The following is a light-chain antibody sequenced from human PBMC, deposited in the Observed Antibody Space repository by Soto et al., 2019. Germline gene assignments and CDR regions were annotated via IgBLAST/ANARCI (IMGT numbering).Light chain of an antibody. J-gene: IGLJ1*01. CDR2: SDN. Sequence: SVLTQPPSASVTPGHSVTISCSGSSSNIGSNTVNCYQQLPGTAPKLLIYSDNQRPSCAPDRFCVSKYCPSASLAMSVLLSEDEADYYCAAWDYSLIGFFFGTETKVPV. V-gene: IGLV1-44*01. CDR3: AAWDYSLIGFF. CDR1: SSNIGSNT.